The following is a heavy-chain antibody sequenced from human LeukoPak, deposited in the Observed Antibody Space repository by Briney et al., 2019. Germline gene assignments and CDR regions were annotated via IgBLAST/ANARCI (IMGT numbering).Heavy chain of an antibody. CDR1: GFTFSSYN. CDR3: AASITMIDDALDM. CDR2: ISITSSII. Sequence: GGSLRLSCAASGFTFSSYNMYWVRQAPGKGLEWVSYISITSSIISYADSVKGRFTVSRDNTKNSLYLQMSSLRAEDTAVYYCAASITMIDDALDMWGQGTMITVSS. V-gene: IGHV3-48*04. D-gene: IGHD3-22*01. J-gene: IGHJ3*02.